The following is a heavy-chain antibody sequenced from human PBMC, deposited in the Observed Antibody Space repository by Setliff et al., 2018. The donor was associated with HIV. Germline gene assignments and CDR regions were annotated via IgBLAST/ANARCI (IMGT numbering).Heavy chain of an antibody. V-gene: IGHV3-21*05. D-gene: IGHD3-10*01. Sequence: GGSLRLSCAASGFTFSSYSMNWVRQTPGKGLEWVSYISSSSRSKYYADSVKGRFTISRDNAKNSLYLQMNSLRVEDTAMYYCARNPQGSYWVTRYGMDVWGRGTTVTVSS. CDR2: ISSSSRSK. CDR3: ARNPQGSYWVTRYGMDV. CDR1: GFTFSSYS. J-gene: IGHJ6*02.